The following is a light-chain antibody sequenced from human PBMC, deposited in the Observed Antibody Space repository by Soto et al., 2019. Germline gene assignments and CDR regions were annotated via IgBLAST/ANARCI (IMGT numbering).Light chain of an antibody. CDR3: QTWGTGIQVI. CDR2: LNSDGSH. J-gene: IGLJ2*01. CDR1: SGHSTYA. V-gene: IGLV4-69*01. Sequence: QLVLTQSPSASASLGASVKLTCTLSSGHSTYAIAWHQQQPEKGPRYLMKLNSDGSHSNGDGIPARFSGSSSGAERYLTISNLQSEDEADYYCQTWGTGIQVIFGGGTKLTVL.